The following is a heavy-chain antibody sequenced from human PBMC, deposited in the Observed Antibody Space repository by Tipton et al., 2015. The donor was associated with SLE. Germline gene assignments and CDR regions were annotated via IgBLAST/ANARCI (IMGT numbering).Heavy chain of an antibody. J-gene: IGHJ4*02. V-gene: IGHV1-8*01. D-gene: IGHD1-26*01. CDR3: ASVELRSWAFDY. CDR1: GYTFTSYH. Sequence: QLVQSGAEVKKPGASVKVSCKASGYTFTSYHITWVRQASGQGLEWMGWMNPNSGNTGYAQNFQDRLTMTRNISMSTAYMELSSLRSDDAAVYYCASVELRSWAFDYWGQGTLVTVSS. CDR2: MNPNSGNT.